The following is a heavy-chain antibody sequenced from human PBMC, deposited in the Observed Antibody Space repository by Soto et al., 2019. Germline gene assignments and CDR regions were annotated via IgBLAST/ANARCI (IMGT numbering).Heavy chain of an antibody. Sequence: GGSLRLSCAASGFTFSSYAMSWVRQAPGKGLEWVSAISGSGGSTYYADSVKGRFTISRDNSKNTLYLQMNSLRAEDTAVYYCASSRYCSSTSCYNLAYYYYMDVWGKGTTVTVSS. CDR2: ISGSGGST. CDR3: ASSRYCSSTSCYNLAYYYYMDV. J-gene: IGHJ6*03. D-gene: IGHD2-2*02. V-gene: IGHV3-23*01. CDR1: GFTFSSYA.